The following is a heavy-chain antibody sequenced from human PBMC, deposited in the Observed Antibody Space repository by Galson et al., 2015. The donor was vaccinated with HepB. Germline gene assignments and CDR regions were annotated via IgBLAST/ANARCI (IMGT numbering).Heavy chain of an antibody. CDR2: IWYDGSNK. J-gene: IGHJ6*03. CDR1: GFTFSSYG. V-gene: IGHV3-33*01. CDR3: ARASHKLYCSSTSCYVDYYYMDV. Sequence: SLRLSCAASGFTFSSYGMHWVRQAPGKGLEWVAVIWYDGSNKYYADSVKGRFTISRDNSKNTLYLQMNSLRAEDTAVYYCARASHKLYCSSTSCYVDYYYMDVWGKGTTVTVSS. D-gene: IGHD2-2*01.